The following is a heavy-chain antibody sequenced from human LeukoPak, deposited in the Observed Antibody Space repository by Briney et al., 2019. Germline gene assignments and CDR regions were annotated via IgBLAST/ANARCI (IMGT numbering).Heavy chain of an antibody. CDR1: GYSFTSYW. CDR3: ARHGLGYCSSTSCSDYYYYGMDV. V-gene: IGHV5-51*01. Sequence: GESLKISCKGSGYSFTSYWIGWVRQMPGKGLEWMGIIYPGDSDTRYSPSFQGQVTISADKSIGTAYLQWSSLKASDTAMYYCARHGLGYCSSTSCSDYYYYGMDVWGQGTTVTVSS. J-gene: IGHJ6*02. CDR2: IYPGDSDT. D-gene: IGHD2-2*01.